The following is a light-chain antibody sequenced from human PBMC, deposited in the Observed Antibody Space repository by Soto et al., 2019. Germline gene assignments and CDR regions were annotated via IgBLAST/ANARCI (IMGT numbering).Light chain of an antibody. V-gene: IGLV2-14*01. CDR3: SSYASGRILG. CDR1: SSDIGGYNF. CDR2: EVS. J-gene: IGLJ2*01. Sequence: QSALTQPASVSGSPGQSITISCTGTSSDIGGYNFVSWYQQHPGKAPKLIIYEVSNRPSGVSNRFSGSKSGNTASLTISGLQAEDDSDYYCSSYASGRILGFGGGTNLTVL.